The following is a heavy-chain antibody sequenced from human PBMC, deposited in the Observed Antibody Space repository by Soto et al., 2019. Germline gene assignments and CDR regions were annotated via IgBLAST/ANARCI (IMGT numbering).Heavy chain of an antibody. D-gene: IGHD2-15*01. CDR3: ARDRKVGAAPFDY. V-gene: IGHV3-48*02. CDR2: ISSSSSTI. J-gene: IGHJ4*02. Sequence: EVQLVESGEGLVQPGGSLRLSCAASGFAFSTYNMNWVRQAPGKGLEWVSYISSSSSTIYYADSVKGRFTISRDNAKNSLYQQMNSLRDEDTAVYYCARDRKVGAAPFDYWGQGTLVTVSS. CDR1: GFAFSTYN.